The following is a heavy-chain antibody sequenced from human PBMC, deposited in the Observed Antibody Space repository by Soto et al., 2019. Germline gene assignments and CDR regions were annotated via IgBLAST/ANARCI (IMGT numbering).Heavy chain of an antibody. CDR1: GGSSSSSSYY. Sequence: LQTLSVDRTVSGGSSSSSSYYCGRKRQPPGKGLEWIGSIYYSGSTYYNPSLKSRVTISVDTSKNQFSLKLSSVTAADTAVYYCARMTTVTTGLFYPPKTYYYYMHGWGKGTTVTV. J-gene: IGHJ6*03. D-gene: IGHD4-4*01. CDR2: IYYSGST. V-gene: IGHV4-39*01. CDR3: ARMTTVTTGLFYPPKTYYYYMHG.